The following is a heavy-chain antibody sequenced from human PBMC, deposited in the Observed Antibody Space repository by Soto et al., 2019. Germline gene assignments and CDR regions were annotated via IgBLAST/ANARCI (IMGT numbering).Heavy chain of an antibody. CDR2: IYYSGRT. V-gene: IGHV4-39*01. D-gene: IGHD2-21*02. CDR3: ARQRTTVVTQAYFDY. Sequence: SETLSLTCTVSGGSISSGDYYWGWIRQPPGKGLEWIGSIYYSGRTYYNPSLKSRVSISIDTSKNQFSLKLSSVTAADTALYYCARQRTTVVTQAYFDYWGQGALVTV. J-gene: IGHJ4*02. CDR1: GGSISSGDYY.